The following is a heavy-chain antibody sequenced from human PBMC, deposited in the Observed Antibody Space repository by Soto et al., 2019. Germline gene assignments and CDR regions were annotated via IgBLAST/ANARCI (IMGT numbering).Heavy chain of an antibody. D-gene: IGHD1-26*01. CDR2: LHYTGIT. CDR3: ARRFETYSYAYDV. Sequence: SETLSLTCTGSGGDVSGFPNHWGWIRQPPGKGLEWIGSLHYTGITYLAPSLKSRVTISGDMFKNYFSLRLDSVTAADTAVYYCARRFETYSYAYDVWGQGTMVTVSS. CDR1: GGDVSGFPNH. V-gene: IGHV4-39*02. J-gene: IGHJ3*01.